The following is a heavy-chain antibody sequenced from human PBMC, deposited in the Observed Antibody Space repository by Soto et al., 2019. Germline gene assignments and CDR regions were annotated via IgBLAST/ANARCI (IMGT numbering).Heavy chain of an antibody. CDR1: GFTFDSHG. CDR2: ISSDGNNK. V-gene: IGHV3-30*18. J-gene: IGHJ5*02. Sequence: QVQLVESGGGAVQPGRSLRLCCAASGFTFDSHGMHWVRQAPGKGLEWVAVISSDGNNKYYADSVKGRFTISRDNFNNILYLQMSSLRAEDTAVYYCAKDLLPNTVTTCGSWGQGTLVTVSS. CDR3: AKDLLPNTVTTCGS. D-gene: IGHD4-17*01.